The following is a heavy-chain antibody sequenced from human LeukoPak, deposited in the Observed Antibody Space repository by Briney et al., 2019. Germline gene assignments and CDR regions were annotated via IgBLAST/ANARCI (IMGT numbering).Heavy chain of an antibody. CDR1: RFTFGVHA. Sequence: SGRSLRLPCTTSRFTFGVHALCWVSQAPGKGLVGVDFIRSLGYGGITEYAAAVKGRFRISRDDSRGIAYRQLNSLKTADTALYYCARGPIHLWLYYGMDLWGQGTTVTVSS. D-gene: IGHD5-18*01. CDR2: IRSLGYGGIT. CDR3: ARGPIHLWLYYGMDL. V-gene: IGHV3-49*04. J-gene: IGHJ6*02.